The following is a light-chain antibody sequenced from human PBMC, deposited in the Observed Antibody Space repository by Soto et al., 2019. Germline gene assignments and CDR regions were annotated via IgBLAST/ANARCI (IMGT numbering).Light chain of an antibody. CDR1: SSDVGGYNY. V-gene: IGLV2-14*01. Sequence: QSVLTQPASVSGSPGQSITISCTGTSSDVGGYNYVSWYQQHPGKAPKLMIYEVSNRPSGVSNRFSGSKSGNTASLTISGLEAEDEADYYCSSYTSSSTVVFXAGTKPNVL. J-gene: IGLJ1*01. CDR3: SSYTSSSTVV. CDR2: EVS.